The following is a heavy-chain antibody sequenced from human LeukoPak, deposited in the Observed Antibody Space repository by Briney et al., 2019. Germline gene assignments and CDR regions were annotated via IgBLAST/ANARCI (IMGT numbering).Heavy chain of an antibody. V-gene: IGHV3-74*01. CDR3: ASARGRDGYDY. J-gene: IGHJ4*02. D-gene: IGHD5-24*01. Sequence: GGSLRLSCAASGFTFSSYWMHWVRQAPGKGLVWVSRINSDGSSTSYADSVMGRFTISRDNAKNTLYLQMNSLRAEDTAVYYCASARGRDGYDYWGQGTLVTVSS. CDR2: INSDGSST. CDR1: GFTFSSYW.